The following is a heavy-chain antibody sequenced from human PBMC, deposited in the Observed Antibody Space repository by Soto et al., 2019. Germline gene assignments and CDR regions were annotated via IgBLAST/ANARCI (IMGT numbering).Heavy chain of an antibody. CDR2: INHSGST. D-gene: IGHD3-22*01. CDR1: CGSFNGYY. Sequence: SETVSLTCAVYCGSFNGYYWSWIRQPPGKGLEWIGEINHSGSTNYNPSLKSRVTISVDTSKNQFSLKLSSVTAADTAVYYCASLPDLGAISDSSGDYWGQGTLVTVSS. CDR3: ASLPDLGAISDSSGDY. J-gene: IGHJ4*02. V-gene: IGHV4-34*01.